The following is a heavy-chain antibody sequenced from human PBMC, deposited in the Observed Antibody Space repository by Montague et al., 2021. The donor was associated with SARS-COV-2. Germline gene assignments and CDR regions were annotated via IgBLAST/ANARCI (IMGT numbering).Heavy chain of an antibody. CDR3: ARHPTGYPNWFDS. D-gene: IGHD3-9*01. Sequence: SETLSLTCTISGVSITTYPGKWRWSPRLNGKDGGRTETISYSGTTYYSPSLQSRATLSMDMSTNQFSLRLTSVTAADTAVYFCARHPTGYPNWFDSWGQGTSVIVSS. CDR1: GVSITTYPGK. CDR2: ISYSGTT. J-gene: IGHJ5*01. V-gene: IGHV4-39*01.